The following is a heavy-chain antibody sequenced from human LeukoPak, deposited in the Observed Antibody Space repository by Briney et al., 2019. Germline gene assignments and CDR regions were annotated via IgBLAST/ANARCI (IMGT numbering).Heavy chain of an antibody. J-gene: IGHJ3*02. CDR3: AKDRALWFGDVDAFDI. D-gene: IGHD3-10*01. V-gene: IGHV3-23*01. CDR2: ISGSGGST. CDR1: GFTFSSYA. Sequence: RGSLRLSCAASGFTFSSYAMSWVRQAPGKGLEWVSAISGSGGSTYYADSVKGRFTISRDNSKNTLYLQMNSLRAEDTAVYYCAKDRALWFGDVDAFDIWGQGTMVTVSS.